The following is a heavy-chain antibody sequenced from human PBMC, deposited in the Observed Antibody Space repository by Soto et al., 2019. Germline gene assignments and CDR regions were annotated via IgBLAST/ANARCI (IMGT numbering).Heavy chain of an antibody. CDR3: ATDFRTSSYGYGYFDL. Sequence: ASVKVSCKVSGYTLTELSMHWVRQAPGKGLEWMGGFDPEDGETIYAQKFQGRDTMTEDTSTDTAYMELSSLRSEDTAVYYCATDFRTSSYGYGYFDLWGRGTLVTVSS. J-gene: IGHJ2*01. V-gene: IGHV1-24*01. CDR1: GYTLTELS. CDR2: FDPEDGET. D-gene: IGHD5-18*01.